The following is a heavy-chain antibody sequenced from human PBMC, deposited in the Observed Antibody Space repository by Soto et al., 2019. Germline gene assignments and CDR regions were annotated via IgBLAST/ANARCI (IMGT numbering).Heavy chain of an antibody. V-gene: IGHV3-33*01. CDR1: GFSVSNYG. Sequence: QVQLVESGGGVVQPGQSLRLSCAASGFSVSNYGMHWVRQAPGKGLEWVAVVWKDGNTKHYGDSVKGRFTISRDNSKNTLELKMSSLRGEDTAVYDCARGEAWTDEAFDIWGQGTRVTVSS. D-gene: IGHD5-12*01. CDR3: ARGEAWTDEAFDI. CDR2: VWKDGNTK. J-gene: IGHJ3*02.